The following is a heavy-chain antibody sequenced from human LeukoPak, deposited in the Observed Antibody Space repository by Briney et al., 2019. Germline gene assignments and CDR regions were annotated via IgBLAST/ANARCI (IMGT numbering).Heavy chain of an antibody. V-gene: IGHV3-74*01. D-gene: IGHD3-10*01. CDR1: GFTFSSYW. Sequence: PGGSLRLSRAASGFTFSSYWMHWVRQVPGKGLVWVSRINSDGSSTSYADSVKGRFTISRDNAKNTLYVQMNSLRAEDTAVYYCSTGSGHAFDIWGRGTMVTVSS. CDR3: STGSGHAFDI. CDR2: INSDGSST. J-gene: IGHJ3*02.